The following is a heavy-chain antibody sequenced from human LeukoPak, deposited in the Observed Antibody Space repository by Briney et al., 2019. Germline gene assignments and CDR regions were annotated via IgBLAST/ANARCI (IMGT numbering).Heavy chain of an antibody. D-gene: IGHD4-17*01. V-gene: IGHV4-34*01. Sequence: PSETLSLTCAVYGGSLSGYYWSWIRQPPGKGLEWIGEINHSGSTNYNPSLKSRVTISVDTSKNQFSLKLSSVTAADTAVYYCARGYGLVSYWGQGTLVTVSS. CDR2: INHSGST. J-gene: IGHJ4*02. CDR1: GGSLSGYY. CDR3: ARGYGLVSY.